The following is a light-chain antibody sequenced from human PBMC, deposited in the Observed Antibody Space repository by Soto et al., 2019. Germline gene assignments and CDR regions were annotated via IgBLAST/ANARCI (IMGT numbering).Light chain of an antibody. Sequence: EIVLTQSPGTLSLSPGERATLSCRASQSVSSSFLAWYQQKPGQAPRLLIYGASSRATGIPDRFSGSGSGTAFTLTISRLEPEDFAVYYCQQYGSSPFTFGPGTKVDFK. CDR2: GAS. J-gene: IGKJ3*01. CDR1: QSVSSSF. V-gene: IGKV3-20*01. CDR3: QQYGSSPFT.